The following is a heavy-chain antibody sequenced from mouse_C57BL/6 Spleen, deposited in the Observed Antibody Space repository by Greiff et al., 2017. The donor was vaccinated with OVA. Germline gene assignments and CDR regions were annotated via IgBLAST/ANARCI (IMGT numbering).Heavy chain of an antibody. CDR3: ARSDGYYGFAY. CDR1: GYAFSSYW. Sequence: VQLQESGAELVKPGASVKISCTASGYAFSSYWMNWVKQRPGKGLEWIGQIYPGDGDTNYNGKFKGKATLTADKSSSTAYMQLSSLTSEDSAVYFCARSDGYYGFAYWGQGTLVTVSA. CDR2: IYPGDGDT. J-gene: IGHJ3*01. V-gene: IGHV1-80*01. D-gene: IGHD2-3*01.